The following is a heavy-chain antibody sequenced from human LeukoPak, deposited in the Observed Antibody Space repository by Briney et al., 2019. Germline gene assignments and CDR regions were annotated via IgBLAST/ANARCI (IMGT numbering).Heavy chain of an antibody. CDR1: GFTFSSYN. CDR2: ISTRDNTI. J-gene: IGHJ4*02. D-gene: IGHD4-23*01. Sequence: GGSLRLSCAASGFTFSSYNMNWVRQAPGKGLEWLSYISTRDNTIQYADSVKGRFTISRDNANNSVFLQMNNLRAEDSAIYYCVRGARWAYYFDYWGQGSLVTVSS. CDR3: VRGARWAYYFDY. V-gene: IGHV3-48*04.